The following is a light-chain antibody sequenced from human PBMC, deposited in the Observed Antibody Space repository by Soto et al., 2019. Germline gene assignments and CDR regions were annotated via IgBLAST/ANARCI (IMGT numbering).Light chain of an antibody. CDR1: ISDVGGYNY. V-gene: IGLV2-14*01. J-gene: IGLJ1*01. CDR2: EVS. Sequence: LTQPASVCGSPGQSITISCTGTISDVGGYNYVSWYQQHPGKAPKLMIYEVSNRPSGVSNRFSGSKSGNTASLTISGLQAEDEADYYCSSYTSSSTRVFGTGTKVTV. CDR3: SSYTSSSTRV.